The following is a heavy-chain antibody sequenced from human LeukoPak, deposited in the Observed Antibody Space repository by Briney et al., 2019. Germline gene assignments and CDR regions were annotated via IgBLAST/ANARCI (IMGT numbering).Heavy chain of an antibody. CDR3: ARIAAADYFDY. CDR1: GGSFGGYY. CDR2: INHSGST. J-gene: IGHJ4*02. D-gene: IGHD6-13*01. Sequence: PSETLSLTCAVYGGSFGGYYWSWIRQPPGKGLEWIGEINHSGSTNYNPSLKSRVTISVDTSKNQFSLKLSSVTAADTAVYYCARIAAADYFDYWGQGTLVTVSS. V-gene: IGHV4-34*01.